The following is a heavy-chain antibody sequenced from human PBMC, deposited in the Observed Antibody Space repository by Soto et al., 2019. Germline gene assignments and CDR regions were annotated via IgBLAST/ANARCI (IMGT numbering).Heavy chain of an antibody. CDR1: GYTFTTYG. CDR2: ISVYNGNT. Sequence: ASVKVSCKASGYTFTTYGISWVRQAPGQGLEWMGWISVYNGNTNYAQKLQGRVTMTTDTATSTAYMELRSLRSDDTAVYYCARESAYYYDSSGYYYDAFDIWGQGTVVTVS. J-gene: IGHJ3*02. V-gene: IGHV1-18*04. CDR3: ARESAYYYDSSGYYYDAFDI. D-gene: IGHD3-22*01.